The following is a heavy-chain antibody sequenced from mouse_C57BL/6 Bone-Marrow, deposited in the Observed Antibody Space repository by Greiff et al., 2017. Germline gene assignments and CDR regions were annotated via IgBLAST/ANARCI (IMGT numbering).Heavy chain of an antibody. CDR2: IYPRSGNT. D-gene: IGHD5-1*01. V-gene: IGHV1-81*01. Sequence: VQLQQSGAELARPGASVKLSCKASGYTFTSYGISWVKQRTGQGLEWIGEIYPRSGNTYYNEKFKGKATLTADKSSSTAYMGLRSLTSEDSAVYFCARYMDEYCVYAMDYWGQGTSVTVSS. CDR1: GYTFTSYG. CDR3: ARYMDEYCVYAMDY. J-gene: IGHJ4*01.